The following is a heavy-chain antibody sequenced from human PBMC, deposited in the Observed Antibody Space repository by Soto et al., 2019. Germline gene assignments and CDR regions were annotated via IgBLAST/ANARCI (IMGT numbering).Heavy chain of an antibody. Sequence: ASVKVSCKASGYTFTRYSMHWVRQAPGQRLEWMGWINAGNGNTKYSQKFQGRVTITRDTSASTAYMELSSLRSEDTAVYYCARDSSFTAGSFYYYGAGTGAFDIWGQGTMVTVSS. CDR3: ARDSSFTAGSFYYYGAGTGAFDI. CDR2: INAGNGNT. CDR1: GYTFTRYS. V-gene: IGHV1-3*01. D-gene: IGHD3-10*01. J-gene: IGHJ3*02.